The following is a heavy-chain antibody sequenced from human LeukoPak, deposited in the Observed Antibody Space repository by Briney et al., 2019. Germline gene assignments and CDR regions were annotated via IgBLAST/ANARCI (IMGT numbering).Heavy chain of an antibody. D-gene: IGHD6-13*01. CDR2: IYYSGST. J-gene: IGHJ4*02. CDR3: ASNYRPGIADQGDY. Sequence: SETLSLTCPVSGGSISSTNYYWGWIRQPPGKGLEWIGSIYYSGSTNYNPSLKSRVTISVDTSKNQFSLKLSSVTAADTAVYYCASNYRPGIADQGDYWGQGTLVTVSS. V-gene: IGHV4-39*07. CDR1: GGSISSTNYY.